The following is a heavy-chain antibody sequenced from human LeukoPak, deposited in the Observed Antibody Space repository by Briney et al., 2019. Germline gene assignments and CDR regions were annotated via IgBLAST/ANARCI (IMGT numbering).Heavy chain of an antibody. CDR3: ARAPRGGYFDY. J-gene: IGHJ4*02. V-gene: IGHV3-30-3*01. CDR2: ISYDGSNK. CDR1: GFTVSSIH. Sequence: GGSLRLSCAASGFTVSSIHMVWVRQAPGKGLEWVAVISYDGSNKYYADSVKGRFTISRDNSKNTLYLQMSSLRAEDTAVYYCARAPRGGYFDYWGQGTLVTVSS. D-gene: IGHD3-16*01.